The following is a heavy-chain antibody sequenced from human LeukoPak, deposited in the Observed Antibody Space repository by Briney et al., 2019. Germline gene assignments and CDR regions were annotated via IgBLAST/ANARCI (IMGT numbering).Heavy chain of an antibody. CDR2: ISAYNGNT. CDR3: ARGYCSSTSCYTQSYYFDY. V-gene: IGHV1-18*01. CDR1: GYTFTSYG. Sequence: APVKVSCKASGYTFTSYGISWVRQAPGQGLEWMGWISAYNGNTNYAQKLQGRVTMTTDTSTSTAYMELRSLRSDDTAVYYCARGYCSSTSCYTQSYYFDYWGQGTLVTVSS. J-gene: IGHJ4*02. D-gene: IGHD2-2*02.